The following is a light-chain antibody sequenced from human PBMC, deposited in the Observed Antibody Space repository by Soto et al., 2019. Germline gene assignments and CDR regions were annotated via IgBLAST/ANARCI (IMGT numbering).Light chain of an antibody. J-gene: IGKJ4*01. V-gene: IGKV3-20*01. CDR1: QSVSTSY. CDR3: LQFGGSPVT. Sequence: EIVLTQSPGTLSLSPGERATLSCRASQSVSTSYFAWYQHKPGQAPRLLIYAASSRASGIPDRFSGSGSGTDFTLTISRLEPEDFAVYYCLQFGGSPVTFGGGTKV. CDR2: AAS.